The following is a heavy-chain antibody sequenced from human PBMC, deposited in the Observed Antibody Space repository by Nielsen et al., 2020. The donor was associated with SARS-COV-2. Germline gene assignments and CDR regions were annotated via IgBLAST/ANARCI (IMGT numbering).Heavy chain of an antibody. D-gene: IGHD6-13*01. CDR2: ISYDGSNK. V-gene: IGHV3-30*18. Sequence: GGSLRLSCAASGFTFSDFSMNWVRQAPGKGLEWVAVISYDGSNKYYADSVKGRFTISRDNAKNSLYLQMNSLRAEDTALYYCAKGGDSSSWYRSIKSWFDPWGQGTLVTVSS. CDR1: GFTFSDFS. J-gene: IGHJ5*02. CDR3: AKGGDSSSWYRSIKSWFDP.